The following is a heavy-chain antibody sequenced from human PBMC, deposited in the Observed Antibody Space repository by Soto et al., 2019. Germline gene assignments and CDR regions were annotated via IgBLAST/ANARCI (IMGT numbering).Heavy chain of an antibody. D-gene: IGHD6-19*01. CDR1: GYTFTSYA. CDR2: INAGNGNT. J-gene: IGHJ6*02. V-gene: IGHV1-3*01. Sequence: ASVKVSCKASGYTFTSYAMHWVRQAPGQRLEWMGWINAGNGNTKYSQKFQGRVTITRDTSASTAYMELSSLRSEDTAVYYCARRHVHSSGWYAYYYYGMDVWGQGTTVTVSS. CDR3: ARRHVHSSGWYAYYYYGMDV.